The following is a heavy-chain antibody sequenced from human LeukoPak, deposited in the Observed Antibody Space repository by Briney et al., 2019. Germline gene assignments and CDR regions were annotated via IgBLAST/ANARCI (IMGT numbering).Heavy chain of an antibody. CDR3: ARGASYYDSSGYGRDAFDI. CDR2: IYYSGST. CDR1: SGSISSYY. Sequence: PSETLSLTCTVSSGSISSYYWSWIRQPPGKGLEWIGYIYYSGSTNYNPSLKSRVTISVDTSKNRFSLKLSSVTAADTAVYYCARGASYYDSSGYGRDAFDIWGQGTMVTVSS. J-gene: IGHJ3*02. D-gene: IGHD3-22*01. V-gene: IGHV4-59*01.